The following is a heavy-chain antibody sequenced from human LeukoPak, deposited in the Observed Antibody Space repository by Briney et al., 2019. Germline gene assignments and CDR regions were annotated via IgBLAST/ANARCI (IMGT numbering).Heavy chain of an antibody. CDR3: ASLYGSGSQIYYYYGMDV. CDR2: INPNSGGT. J-gene: IGHJ6*02. V-gene: IGHV1-2*02. Sequence: GASVKVSCMASGYTFTGYYMHWVRQAPGQGLEWMGWINPNSGGTNYAQKFQGRVTMTRDTSISTAYMELSRLRSDDTAVYYCASLYGSGSQIYYYYGMDVWGQGTTVTVSS. D-gene: IGHD3-10*01. CDR1: GYTFTGYY.